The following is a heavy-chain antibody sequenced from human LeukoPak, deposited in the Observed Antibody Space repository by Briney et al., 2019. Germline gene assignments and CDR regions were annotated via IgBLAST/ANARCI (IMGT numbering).Heavy chain of an antibody. J-gene: IGHJ3*02. Sequence: ASVKVSCKASGYTFTGYYMHWVRQAPGQGLEWMGWINPNSGGTNYAQKFQGRVTMTTDTSTSTAYMELRSLRSDDTAVYYCARGTTADDAFDIWGQGTMVTVSS. CDR2: INPNSGGT. CDR3: ARGTTADDAFDI. D-gene: IGHD1-1*01. CDR1: GYTFTGYY. V-gene: IGHV1-2*02.